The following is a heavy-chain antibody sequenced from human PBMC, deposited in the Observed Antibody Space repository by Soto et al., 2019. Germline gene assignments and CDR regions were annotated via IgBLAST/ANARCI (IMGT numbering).Heavy chain of an antibody. Sequence: GASVKVSCKASGYTFTDYAMHWVRQAPGQRLEWMGWINAGNGDTKYSQKFQGRVTITRDTSASIASMELSSLRSEDTAMYYCARGAAGGDIVIVLPATQLDYWGQGTLVTVSS. V-gene: IGHV1-3*01. CDR1: GYTFTDYA. D-gene: IGHD2-15*01. CDR3: ARGAAGGDIVIVLPATQLDY. J-gene: IGHJ4*02. CDR2: INAGNGDT.